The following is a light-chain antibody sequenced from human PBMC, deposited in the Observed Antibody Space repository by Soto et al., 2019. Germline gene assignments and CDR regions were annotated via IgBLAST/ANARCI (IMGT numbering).Light chain of an antibody. Sequence: PSVSGAPGQRVTISCPGSSSNIGAGYDVHWYQQLPGTAPKLLVHGNTDRPSGVPDRFSGSKSGTSASLAITGLQAEDEADYYCQSYDSSLSGWLFGGGTQLTVL. CDR2: GNT. CDR1: SSNIGAGYD. J-gene: IGLJ2*01. CDR3: QSYDSSLSGWL. V-gene: IGLV1-40*01.